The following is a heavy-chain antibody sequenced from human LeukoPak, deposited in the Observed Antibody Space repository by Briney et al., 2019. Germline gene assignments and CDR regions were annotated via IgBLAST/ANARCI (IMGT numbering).Heavy chain of an antibody. D-gene: IGHD6-19*01. CDR2: IHSSGST. Sequence: SKTLSLTCIVSGGSISNYYWSWIRQPPGKGLEWIGDIHSSGSTNYNPSLKSRVTISGDTSKNHFSLKLSSVTAADTAVYYCARLPARGWYLDYWGQGTLVTVSS. V-gene: IGHV4-4*09. CDR1: GGSISNYY. CDR3: ARLPARGWYLDY. J-gene: IGHJ4*02.